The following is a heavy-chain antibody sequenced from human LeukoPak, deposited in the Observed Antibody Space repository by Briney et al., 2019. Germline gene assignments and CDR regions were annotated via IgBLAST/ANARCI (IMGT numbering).Heavy chain of an antibody. Sequence: ASVKVSCKASGYTFPSYFMHWVRQAPGQGLEWMGIIDPTGGSTTYAQKFQGRVTMTRDTSTSTVYMELSSLRSDDTAVYYCARTAARRFDYWGQGTLVTVSS. J-gene: IGHJ4*02. D-gene: IGHD6-6*01. V-gene: IGHV1-46*01. CDR2: IDPTGGST. CDR3: ARTAARRFDY. CDR1: GYTFPSYF.